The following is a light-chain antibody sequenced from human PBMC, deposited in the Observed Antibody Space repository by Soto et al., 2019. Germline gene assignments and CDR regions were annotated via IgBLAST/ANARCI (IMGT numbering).Light chain of an antibody. CDR3: CSYAGSNTYV. Sequence: QSVLTQPASVSGSPGQSITISCTGTSSDVGSYDLVSWYQQHPGKPPKLMIYEGTKRPSGISNRFSGSKSGNTASLTISGLQAEDETDYYCCSYAGSNTYVFGTGTKATVL. CDR2: EGT. CDR1: SSDVGSYDL. V-gene: IGLV2-23*01. J-gene: IGLJ1*01.